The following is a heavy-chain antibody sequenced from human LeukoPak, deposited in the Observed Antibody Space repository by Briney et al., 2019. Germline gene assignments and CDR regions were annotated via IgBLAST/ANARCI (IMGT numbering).Heavy chain of an antibody. CDR3: AKDSDSSGYYYVFGAFDI. CDR1: GFTFSTYW. CDR2: IKQDGTDK. D-gene: IGHD3-22*01. V-gene: IGHV3-7*03. J-gene: IGHJ3*02. Sequence: GGSLRLSCAGSGFTFSTYWMSWVRQAPGKGLDWVANIKQDGTDKYYVDSVKGRFTISRDNAKNSLYLQMNSLRAEDTALYYCAKDSDSSGYYYVFGAFDIWGQGTMVTVSS.